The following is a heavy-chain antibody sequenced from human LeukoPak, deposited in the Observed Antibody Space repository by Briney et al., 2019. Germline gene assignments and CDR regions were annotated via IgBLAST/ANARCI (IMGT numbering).Heavy chain of an antibody. CDR2: INSDASST. CDR1: GFTFSSYW. J-gene: IGHJ4*02. D-gene: IGHD5-18*01. V-gene: IGHV3-74*01. Sequence: PGGSLRLSCAASGFTFSSYWMHWVRQAPGKGLVWVSRINSDASSTSYADSVKGRFTISRDNAKNTLYLQMNSLRAEDTAVYYCARDLITPTAMVTGGFDYWGQGTLVTVSP. CDR3: ARDLITPTAMVTGGFDY.